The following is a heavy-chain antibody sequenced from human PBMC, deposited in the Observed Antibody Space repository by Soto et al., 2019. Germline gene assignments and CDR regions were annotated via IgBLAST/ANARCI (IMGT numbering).Heavy chain of an antibody. CDR3: ARVGYCSGGSCYRPFDY. V-gene: IGHV3-7*01. J-gene: IGHJ4*02. D-gene: IGHD2-15*01. CDR2: IKQDGSEK. CDR1: GFTFSSYW. Sequence: GGSLRLSCAASGFTFSSYWMIWVRQAPGKGLEWVANIKQDGSEKYYVDSVKGRFTISRDNAKNSLYLQMNSLRAEDTAVYYCARVGYCSGGSCYRPFDYWGQGTLVTVSS.